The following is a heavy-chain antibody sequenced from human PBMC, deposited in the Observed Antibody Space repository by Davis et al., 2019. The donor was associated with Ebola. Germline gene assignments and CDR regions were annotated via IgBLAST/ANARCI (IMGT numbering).Heavy chain of an antibody. J-gene: IGHJ4*02. Sequence: ASVTVSCKTSGGTFTNYAVNWVRQAPGQGLEWMGRINPYSGGTNYTQKLQGRVTMTRDTSISTAYMELSRLRSDDTAVFYCASTLRGLDFWGQGTLVTVSS. CDR1: GGTFTNYA. CDR3: ASTLRGLDF. V-gene: IGHV1-2*06. CDR2: INPYSGGT.